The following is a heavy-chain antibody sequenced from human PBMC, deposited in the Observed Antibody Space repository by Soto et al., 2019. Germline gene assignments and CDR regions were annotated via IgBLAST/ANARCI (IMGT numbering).Heavy chain of an antibody. CDR2: IYYSGST. J-gene: IGHJ4*02. V-gene: IGHV4-31*01. D-gene: IGHD5-18*01. CDR1: GGSISSGGYY. Sequence: QVQLQESGPGLVKPSQTLSLTCTVSGGSISSGGYYWSWIRQHPGKVLEWIGYIYYSGSTYYNPSLKSPVTISVDTSKNQFSLKLSSVTAADTAVYYCARDGEFGYSYGLVYYWGQGTLVTVSS. CDR3: ARDGEFGYSYGLVYY.